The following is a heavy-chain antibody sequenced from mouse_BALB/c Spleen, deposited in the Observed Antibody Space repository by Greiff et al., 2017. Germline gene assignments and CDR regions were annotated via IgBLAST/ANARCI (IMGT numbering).Heavy chain of an antibody. D-gene: IGHD1-1*01. CDR3: ARRFDYYGSSYWYFDV. V-gene: IGHV5-12-2*01. J-gene: IGHJ1*01. CDR1: GFTFSSYT. Sequence: EVQGVESGGGLVQPGGSLKLSCAASGFTFSSYTMSWVRQTLEKRLEWVAYISNGGGSTYYPDTVKGRFTISRDNAKNTLYLQMSSLKSEDTAMYYCARRFDYYGSSYWYFDVWGAGTTVTVSS. CDR2: ISNGGGST.